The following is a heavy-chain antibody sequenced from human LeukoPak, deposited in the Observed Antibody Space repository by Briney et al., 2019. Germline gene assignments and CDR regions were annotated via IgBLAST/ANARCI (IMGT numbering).Heavy chain of an antibody. CDR1: GFTFSSYD. Sequence: GRSLRLSCAASGFTFSSYDMHWVRQAPGKGLEWVAVISYDGSNKYYADSVKGRFAISRDNSKNTVYLQMNSLRVEDTAVYYCARANTPFADYWGQGTLSPSPQ. D-gene: IGHD2-2*02. J-gene: IGHJ4*02. CDR2: ISYDGSNK. CDR3: ARANTPFADY. V-gene: IGHV3-30*09.